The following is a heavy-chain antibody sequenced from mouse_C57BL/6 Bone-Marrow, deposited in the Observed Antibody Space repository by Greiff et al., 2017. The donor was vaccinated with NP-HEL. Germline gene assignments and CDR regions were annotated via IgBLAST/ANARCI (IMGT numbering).Heavy chain of an antibody. J-gene: IGHJ2*01. CDR1: GYTFTDYY. CDR2: INPNNGGT. Sequence: VQLQQSGPELVKPGASVKISCKASGYTFTDYYMNWVKQSHGKSLEWIGDINPNNGGTSYNQKFKGKATLTVDKSSSTAYMELRSLTSEDSAVYYCARSYRITTVVDYWGQGTTLTVSS. D-gene: IGHD1-1*01. CDR3: ARSYRITTVVDY. V-gene: IGHV1-26*01.